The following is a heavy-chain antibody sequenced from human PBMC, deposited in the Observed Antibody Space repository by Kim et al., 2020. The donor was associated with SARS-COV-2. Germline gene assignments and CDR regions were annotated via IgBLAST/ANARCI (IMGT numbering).Heavy chain of an antibody. CDR3: ARHRDSGFFQH. Sequence: DYNPSLKSRVSLSIDSSKKQFALKLTSATAADTAVYFCARHRDSGFFQHWGQGALVTVSS. J-gene: IGHJ1*01. V-gene: IGHV4-59*08. D-gene: IGHD1-26*01.